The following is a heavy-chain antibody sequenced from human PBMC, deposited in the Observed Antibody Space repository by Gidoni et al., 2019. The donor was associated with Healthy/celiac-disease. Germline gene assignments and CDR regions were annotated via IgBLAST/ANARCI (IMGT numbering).Heavy chain of an antibody. CDR1: GFTFSSYW. J-gene: IGHJ3*02. Sequence: EVQLVESGGGLVQPGGSLRLSCAASGFTFSSYWMHWVRQAPGKGLVWGSRINSDGSSTSYADSVKGRFTISRDNAKNTLYLQMNSLRAEDTAVYYCARGSSDNFWSGADEAFDIWGQGTMVTVSS. CDR2: INSDGSST. V-gene: IGHV3-74*01. D-gene: IGHD3-3*01. CDR3: ARGSSDNFWSGADEAFDI.